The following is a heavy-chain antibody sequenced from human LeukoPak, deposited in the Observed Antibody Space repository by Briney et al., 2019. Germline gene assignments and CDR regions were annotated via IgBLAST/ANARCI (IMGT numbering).Heavy chain of an antibody. J-gene: IGHJ4*02. CDR2: IRHDGTIK. Sequence: GGSLRLSCTASGFTFSIYGMYWVRQAPGKGLEWVAFIRHDGTIKYYADSVKGRFTISRDNSENTLYLQLNSLRAEDTAVYYCAKAATYCGGDCYGLFDYWGQGTLVTVSS. CDR1: GFTFSIYG. D-gene: IGHD2-21*02. V-gene: IGHV3-30*02. CDR3: AKAATYCGGDCYGLFDY.